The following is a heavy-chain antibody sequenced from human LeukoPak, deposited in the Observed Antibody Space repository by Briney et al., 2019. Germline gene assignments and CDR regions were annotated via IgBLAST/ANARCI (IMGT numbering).Heavy chain of an antibody. CDR3: ARGAYADRTGYNLDS. D-gene: IGHD5-24*01. CDR1: GDPVWGYY. J-gene: IGHJ4*02. V-gene: IGHV4-59*02. Sequence: PSKTLSLTCSVSGDPVWGYYWTWVRQPPEKGLEWIGYVFFGGQTNYNPSVKSRVTISLDTSRSQFSLSLTSVTAADSAMYYCARGAYADRTGYNLDSWGQGTLVIVSS. CDR2: VFFGGQT.